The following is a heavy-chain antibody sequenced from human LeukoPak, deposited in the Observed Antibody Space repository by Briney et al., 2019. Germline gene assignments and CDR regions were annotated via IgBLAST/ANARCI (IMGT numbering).Heavy chain of an antibody. D-gene: IGHD6-19*01. CDR1: GYNFTTHW. CDR3: ARHVDSARRAWLVVAFDI. Sequence: GESLKFSCQGSGYNFTTHWISWVRQMPGKGLEWMGRVHPSDSYTKYSPSFQGHVSISADKSISTAYPQWSSLRASDAAMYYCARHVDSARRAWLVVAFDIWGQGTLVTVSS. J-gene: IGHJ3*02. V-gene: IGHV5-10-1*01. CDR2: VHPSDSYT.